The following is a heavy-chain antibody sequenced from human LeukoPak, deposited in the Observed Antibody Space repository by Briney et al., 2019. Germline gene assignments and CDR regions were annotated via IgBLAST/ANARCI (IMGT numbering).Heavy chain of an antibody. J-gene: IGHJ4*02. CDR3: ARALTYYFDY. V-gene: IGHV4-34*01. Sequence: SETLSLTCAVYGGSFSGYYWSWIRQPPGKGLEWIGEINHSGSTNYNPSLKSRATISVDTSKNQFSLKLSSVTAADTAVYYCARALTYYFDYWGQGTLVTVSS. CDR1: GGSFSGYY. CDR2: INHSGST.